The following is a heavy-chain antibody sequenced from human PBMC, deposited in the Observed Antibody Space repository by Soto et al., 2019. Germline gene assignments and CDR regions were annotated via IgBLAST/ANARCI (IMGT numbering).Heavy chain of an antibody. CDR3: AKSTRLLYYYDSSGYHTEYFQH. CDR2: ISGSGGST. V-gene: IGHV3-23*01. J-gene: IGHJ1*01. Sequence: PGGSLRLSCAASGFTFSSYAMSWVRQAPGKGLEWVSAISGSGGSTYYADSVKGRFTISRDNSKNTLYLQMNSLRAEDTAVYYCAKSTRLLYYYDSSGYHTEYFQHWGQGTLVTVSS. CDR1: GFTFSSYA. D-gene: IGHD3-22*01.